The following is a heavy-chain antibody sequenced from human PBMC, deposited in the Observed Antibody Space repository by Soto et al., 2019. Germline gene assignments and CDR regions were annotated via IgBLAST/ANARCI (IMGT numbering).Heavy chain of an antibody. CDR1: GFTFSSYS. Sequence: EVQLVESGGGLVQPGGSLRLSCAASGFTFSSYSMNWVRQAPGKGLEWVSYISSSSSTIYYADSVKGRFTISRDNAKNSLYLQMNSLRDEDTAVYYCARERAVGIAVALPWFDPWGQGTLVTVSS. CDR2: ISSSSSTI. J-gene: IGHJ5*02. D-gene: IGHD6-19*01. CDR3: ARERAVGIAVALPWFDP. V-gene: IGHV3-48*02.